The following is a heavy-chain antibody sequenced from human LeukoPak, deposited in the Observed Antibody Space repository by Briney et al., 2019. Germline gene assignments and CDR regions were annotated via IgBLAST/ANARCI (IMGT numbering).Heavy chain of an antibody. CDR3: AREGYYYGSGSYLVAFDI. J-gene: IGHJ3*02. CDR1: GFTVSSNY. V-gene: IGHV3-53*01. Sequence: GGSLRLSCAASGFTVSSNYMSWVRQAPGKGLEWVSVIYSGGSTYYADSVKGRFTISRDNSKNTLYLQMNSLRAEDTAVYYCAREGYYYGSGSYLVAFDIWGQGTMVTVSS. D-gene: IGHD3-10*01. CDR2: IYSGGST.